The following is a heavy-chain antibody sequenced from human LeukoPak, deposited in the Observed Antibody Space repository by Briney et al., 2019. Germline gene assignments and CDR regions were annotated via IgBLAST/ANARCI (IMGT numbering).Heavy chain of an antibody. V-gene: IGHV3-72*01. CDR1: GFTFSDHY. Sequence: PGGSLRLSCAGSGFTFSDHYIDWVRQAPGKGLEWIGRSRDRTKSYSTEFVASVKGRFTSSRDDSRSSVYLHLNSLKTEDTAVYCCVRVDMGAASRDGLDVWGQGTTVIVSS. J-gene: IGHJ3*01. CDR3: VRVDMGAASRDGLDV. D-gene: IGHD2-15*01. CDR2: SRDRTKSYST.